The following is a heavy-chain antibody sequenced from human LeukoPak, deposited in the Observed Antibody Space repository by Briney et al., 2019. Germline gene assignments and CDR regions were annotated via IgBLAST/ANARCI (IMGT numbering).Heavy chain of an antibody. CDR2: IRYDGSNK. Sequence: GGSLRLSCAASGFTFSSYGMHWVRQAPGKGLEWVAFIRYDGSNKYYADSVKGRFTISRDNSKNTLYLQMNSLRAEDTAVYYCANLVDTAMVNEDPFDYWGQGTLVTVSS. J-gene: IGHJ4*02. V-gene: IGHV3-30*02. CDR3: ANLVDTAMVNEDPFDY. CDR1: GFTFSSYG. D-gene: IGHD5-18*01.